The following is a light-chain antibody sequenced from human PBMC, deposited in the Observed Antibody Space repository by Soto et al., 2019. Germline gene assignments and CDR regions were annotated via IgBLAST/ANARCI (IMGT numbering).Light chain of an antibody. CDR1: SSDVGGYNY. CDR3: SSFTSSITLV. V-gene: IGLV2-14*01. CDR2: EVS. J-gene: IGLJ2*01. Sequence: QSALTQPASVSGSPGQSITISCTGTSSDVGGYNYVSWYQQHPGKAPKLMIYEVSNRPSGVSNRFSGSKSGNTASLTISALQAEDEADYYCSSFTSSITLVFGGGTKVTVL.